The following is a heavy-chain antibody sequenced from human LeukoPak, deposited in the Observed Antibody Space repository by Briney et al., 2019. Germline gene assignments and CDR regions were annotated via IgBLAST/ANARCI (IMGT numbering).Heavy chain of an antibody. Sequence: SETLSLTWNFSGGSISCYLWNWVPEPPGKGPELIGYILYSGSTNYNPSLKSRVTISVDKSKNQFSLKLSSVTAADTAVYYCARSGDSNGYYYYYYGMDVWGQGTTVTVSS. CDR1: GGSISCYL. V-gene: IGHV4-59*01. CDR2: ILYSGST. D-gene: IGHD3-22*01. J-gene: IGHJ6*02. CDR3: ARSGDSNGYYYYYYGMDV.